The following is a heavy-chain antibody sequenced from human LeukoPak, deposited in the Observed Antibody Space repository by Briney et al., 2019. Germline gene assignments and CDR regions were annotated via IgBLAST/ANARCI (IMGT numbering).Heavy chain of an antibody. CDR1: GGSISSYY. Sequence: SETLSLTCTVSGGSISSYYWSWIRQPPGKGLEWIGYIYTSGSTNYNPSLKSRVTISVDTSKNQLSLKLSSVTAADTAVYYCARRGYYYDSSGYYEASAFDIWGQGTMVTVSS. D-gene: IGHD3-22*01. CDR2: IYTSGST. J-gene: IGHJ3*02. V-gene: IGHV4-4*09. CDR3: ARRGYYYDSSGYYEASAFDI.